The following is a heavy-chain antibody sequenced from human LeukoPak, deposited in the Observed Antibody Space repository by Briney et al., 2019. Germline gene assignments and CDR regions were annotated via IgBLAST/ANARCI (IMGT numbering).Heavy chain of an antibody. CDR1: GFSVNTYT. J-gene: IGHJ4*02. D-gene: IGHD3-22*01. CDR2: ISWNSGSI. V-gene: IGHV3-9*01. CDR3: AKDGVYYYDSSGDWGTYFDY. Sequence: GGSLRLSCAASGFSVNTYTMHWVRQAPGKGLEWVSGISWNSGSIGYADSVKGRFTISRDNAKNSLYLQMNSLRAEDTALYYCAKDGVYYYDSSGDWGTYFDYWGQGTLVTVSS.